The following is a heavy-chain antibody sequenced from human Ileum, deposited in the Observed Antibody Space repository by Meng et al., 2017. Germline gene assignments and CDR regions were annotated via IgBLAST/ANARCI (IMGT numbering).Heavy chain of an antibody. CDR1: GFTFSSDW. Sequence: GESLKISCTASGFTFSSDWMHWVRQAPGKGLVWVSGINNDGSTTYYADSVKGRFTISRDNGKNTVSLQMSNLRAEDTAVYYCATVFASWGQGTLVTVSS. CDR2: INNDGSTT. CDR3: ATVFAS. J-gene: IGHJ4*02. V-gene: IGHV3-74*01.